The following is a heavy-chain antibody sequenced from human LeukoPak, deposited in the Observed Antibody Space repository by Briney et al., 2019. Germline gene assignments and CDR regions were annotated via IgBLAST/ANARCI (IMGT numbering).Heavy chain of an antibody. J-gene: IGHJ4*02. CDR2: IYYSGST. V-gene: IGHV4-59*01. CDR3: ALGDNPYYFDY. CDR1: GGSISSYY. D-gene: IGHD1-14*01. Sequence: SETLSLTCTVSGGSISSYYWSWIRQPPGKGLEWIGYIYYSGSTNYNPSLKSRVTISVDTSKNQFSLKLSSVTAADTAVYYCALGDNPYYFDYWGQGTLVTVSS.